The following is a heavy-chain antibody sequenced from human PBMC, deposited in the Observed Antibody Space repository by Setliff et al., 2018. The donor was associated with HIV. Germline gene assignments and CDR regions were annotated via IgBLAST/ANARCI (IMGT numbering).Heavy chain of an antibody. J-gene: IGHJ3*02. D-gene: IGHD3-10*01. Sequence: GGSLRLSCAASGFTFSSYAMSWVRQAPGKGLEWVGRIRSKTAGGTIEYAAPVKGRFTISRDDSENTLYLQMNSLKTEDTAEYYCASDRVDGSENYYNAFDIWGQGTMVTVSS. CDR3: ASDRVDGSENYYNAFDI. CDR1: GFTFSSYA. CDR2: IRSKTAGGTI. V-gene: IGHV3-15*01.